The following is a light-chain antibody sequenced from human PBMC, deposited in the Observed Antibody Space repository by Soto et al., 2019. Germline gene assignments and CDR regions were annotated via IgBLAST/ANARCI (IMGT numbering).Light chain of an antibody. CDR2: DVS. V-gene: IGLV2-14*01. CDR1: SSDVGGYNY. J-gene: IGLJ1*01. Sequence: QSVLTQPASVSGSPGQSITISCTGTSSDVGGYNYVSWYQQHPGKAPKLMIYDVSNRPSGVSNRFSGSKSGNTASLTICGLQAEDEADYYCSSYTSSSFYVFGTGTKLTVL. CDR3: SSYTSSSFYV.